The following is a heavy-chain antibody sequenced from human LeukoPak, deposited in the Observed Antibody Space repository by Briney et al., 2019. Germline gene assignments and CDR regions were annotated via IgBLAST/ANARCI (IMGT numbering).Heavy chain of an antibody. CDR1: GDSITSYY. CDR2: IYYSGST. V-gene: IGHV4-59*08. CDR3: VRSEINDYSRY. J-gene: IGHJ4*02. Sequence: SQTLSLTCTVSGDSITSYYWSWIRQPPGKGLEWIGYIYYSGSTNYNPSLKSRVTISVDTSKNQFSLKLSSVTAADTAVYYCVRSEINDYSRYWGQGILVIVSS. D-gene: IGHD4-11*01.